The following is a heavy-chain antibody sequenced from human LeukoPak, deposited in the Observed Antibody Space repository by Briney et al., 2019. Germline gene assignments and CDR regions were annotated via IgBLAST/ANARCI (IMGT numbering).Heavy chain of an antibody. CDR2: IYYSGST. D-gene: IGHD3-22*01. V-gene: IGHV4-59*08. J-gene: IGHJ3*02. Sequence: SETLSLTCTVSGGSISSYYWSWIRQPPGKGLEWIGYIYYSGSTNYKPSLKSRVTISVDTSKNQFSLKLSSVTAADTAVYFCARGPYSYDSSGAFDIWGQGTMVTVSS. CDR3: ARGPYSYDSSGAFDI. CDR1: GGSISSYY.